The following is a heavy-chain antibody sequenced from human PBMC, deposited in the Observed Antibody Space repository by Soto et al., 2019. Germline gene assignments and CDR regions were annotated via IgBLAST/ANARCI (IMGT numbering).Heavy chain of an antibody. D-gene: IGHD3-3*01. CDR3: AKSRAAYYDFWTYDY. Sequence: GGSLRLSCAASGFTFSSYGMHWVRQAPGKGLEWVAVISYDGSNKYYADSVKGRFTISRDNSKNTLYLQMNSLRAEDTAVYYCAKSRAAYYDFWTYDYWGQGTLVTVSS. CDR2: ISYDGSNK. CDR1: GFTFSSYG. V-gene: IGHV3-30*18. J-gene: IGHJ4*02.